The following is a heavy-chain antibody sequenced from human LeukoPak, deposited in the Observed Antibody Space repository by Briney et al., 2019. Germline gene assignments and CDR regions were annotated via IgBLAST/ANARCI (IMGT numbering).Heavy chain of an antibody. CDR2: IYTSGST. J-gene: IGHJ4*02. CDR1: GGSISSYY. D-gene: IGHD3-10*01. Sequence: PSETLSLTCTVSGGSISSYYWSWIRQPAGKGLEWIGRIYTSGSTNYNPSLKSRVTMSVDTSKNQFSLKLSSVTAADTAVYYCARDRITMVRGVFDYWGQGTLVTVSS. CDR3: ARDRITMVRGVFDY. V-gene: IGHV4-4*07.